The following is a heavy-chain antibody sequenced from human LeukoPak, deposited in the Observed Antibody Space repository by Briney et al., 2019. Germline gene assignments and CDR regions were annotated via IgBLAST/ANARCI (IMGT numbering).Heavy chain of an antibody. D-gene: IGHD6-13*01. J-gene: IGHJ4*02. Sequence: GGSLRLSCAASGFTFSSYEMNWVRQAPGKGLGWVSYISSSGSTIYYADSVKGRFTISRDNAKNSLYLQMNSLRAEDTAVYYCAREPRDLQLVRSDDYWGQGTLVTVSS. CDR3: AREPRDLQLVRSDDY. V-gene: IGHV3-48*03. CDR1: GFTFSSYE. CDR2: ISSSGSTI.